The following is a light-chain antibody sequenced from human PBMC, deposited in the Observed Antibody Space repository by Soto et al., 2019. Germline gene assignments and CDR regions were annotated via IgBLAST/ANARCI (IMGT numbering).Light chain of an antibody. CDR3: SSYTSISTQV. J-gene: IGLJ2*01. V-gene: IGLV2-14*01. CDR1: SSDVGAYNF. Sequence: QSALTQPASLSGSPGQSITISCSGTSSDVGAYNFVSWYQQHPGKDPKLIIFEVSDRPSGLSDRFSGSKSGNVASLTISGLQAEDEADYFCSSYTSISTQVFGGGTKLTVL. CDR2: EVS.